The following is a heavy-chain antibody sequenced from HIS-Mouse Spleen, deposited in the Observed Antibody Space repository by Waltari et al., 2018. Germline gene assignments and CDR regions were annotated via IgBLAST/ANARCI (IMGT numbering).Heavy chain of an antibody. CDR3: ARGRSPATVTIGYYFDY. CDR1: GGSFSGYY. Sequence: QVQLQQWGAGLLKPSETLSLTCAVYGGSFSGYYWSWIRQPPGKGLEWIGESNHSGSTNYNPSLKSRVTISVDTSKNQCSLKLSSVTAADTAVYYCARGRSPATVTIGYYFDYWGQGTLVTVSS. J-gene: IGHJ4*02. D-gene: IGHD4-17*01. V-gene: IGHV4-34*01. CDR2: SNHSGST.